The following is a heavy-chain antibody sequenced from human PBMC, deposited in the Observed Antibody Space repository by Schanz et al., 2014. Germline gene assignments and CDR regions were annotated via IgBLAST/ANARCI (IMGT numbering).Heavy chain of an antibody. CDR3: ARKMKLGVYGGKGHDSLDI. J-gene: IGHJ3*02. CDR2: IKQDESEK. Sequence: EVQLVESGGGLVQPGGSLRLSCLASGFTFSSYALHWVRQAPGKGLEWVANIKQDESEKYYVDSVKGRFTISRDNAKNSLFLHMNTLRAEDTAVYYCARKMKLGVYGGKGHDSLDIWGQGTMVTASS. V-gene: IGHV3-7*01. CDR1: GFTFSSYA. D-gene: IGHD4-17*01.